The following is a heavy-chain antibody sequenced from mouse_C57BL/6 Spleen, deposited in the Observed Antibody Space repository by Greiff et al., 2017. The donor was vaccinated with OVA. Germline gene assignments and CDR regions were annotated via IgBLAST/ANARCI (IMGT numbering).Heavy chain of an antibody. D-gene: IGHD4-1*01. V-gene: IGHV1-82*01. CDR2: IYPGDGDT. J-gene: IGHJ2*01. CDR1: GYAFSSSW. Sequence: QVQLQQSGPELVKPGASVKISCKASGYAFSSSWMNWVKQRPGKGLEWIGRIYPGDGDTNYNGKFKGKATLTADKSSSTAYMQLSSLTSEDSAVYFCARRGAGTRGVFDYWGQGTTLTVSS. CDR3: ARRGAGTRGVFDY.